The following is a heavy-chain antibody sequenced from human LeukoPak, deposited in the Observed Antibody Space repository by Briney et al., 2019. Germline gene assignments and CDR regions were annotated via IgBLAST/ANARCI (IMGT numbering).Heavy chain of an antibody. V-gene: IGHV4-39*07. CDR3: ARELYSSGYHDAFDI. D-gene: IGHD3-22*01. Sequence: PSETLSLTCTVSGGSISSSSYYWGWIRQPPGKGLEWIGEINHSGNTNYNPSLKSRVTISVDTSKNQFSLKLSSVTAADTAVYYCARELYSSGYHDAFDIWGQGTMVTVSS. CDR2: INHSGNT. J-gene: IGHJ3*02. CDR1: GGSISSSSYY.